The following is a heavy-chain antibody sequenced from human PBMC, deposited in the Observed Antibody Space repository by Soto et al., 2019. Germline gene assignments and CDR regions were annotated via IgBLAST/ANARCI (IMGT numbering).Heavy chain of an antibody. D-gene: IGHD3-10*01. CDR3: ARTSGGTYSFDP. Sequence: QVQLQESGPGLVKPSGTLSLTCAVSGDSITNNNWWTWLRQSPGKGLEWIGEMHHGGNPVYNPSLRSRVTISVDKSKNQFSLHLSSVTAADSAVYYCARTSGGTYSFDPWGQGTLVTVSS. V-gene: IGHV4-4*02. CDR2: MHHGGNP. J-gene: IGHJ5*02. CDR1: GDSITNNNW.